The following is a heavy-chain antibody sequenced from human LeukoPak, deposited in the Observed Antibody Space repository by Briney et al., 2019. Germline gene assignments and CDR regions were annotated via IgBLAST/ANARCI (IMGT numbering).Heavy chain of an antibody. D-gene: IGHD2-15*01. Sequence: PGGSLRLSCAASGFTFSSYAMSWVRQAPGKGLEWVSAFSGSCGSTYYADSVKGRFTISRDNSKNTLHLQMNSLRAEDTAVYYCAKGILGYCSGGSCRLPFDIWGQGTMVTVSS. J-gene: IGHJ3*02. CDR2: FSGSCGST. CDR1: GFTFSSYA. CDR3: AKGILGYCSGGSCRLPFDI. V-gene: IGHV3-23*01.